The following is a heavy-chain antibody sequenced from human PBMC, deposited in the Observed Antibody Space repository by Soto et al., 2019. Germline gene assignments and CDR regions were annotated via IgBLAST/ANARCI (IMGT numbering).Heavy chain of an antibody. Sequence: SETLSLTCTVSGGSISSGGYYWSWIRQHPGKGLEWIGYIYYSGSTYYNPSLKSRVTISVDTSKNQFSLKLSSVTAADTAVYYCASRGYSLGGYYFDYWGQGTLVTVSS. CDR1: GGSISSGGYY. V-gene: IGHV4-31*03. D-gene: IGHD5-18*01. CDR2: IYYSGST. CDR3: ASRGYSLGGYYFDY. J-gene: IGHJ4*02.